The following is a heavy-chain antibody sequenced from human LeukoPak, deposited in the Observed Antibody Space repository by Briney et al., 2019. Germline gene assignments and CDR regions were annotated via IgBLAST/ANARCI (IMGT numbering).Heavy chain of an antibody. CDR2: ISGSGGST. D-gene: IGHD3-16*01. CDR1: GFTFSSYA. Sequence: GGSLRLSCAVSGFTFSSYAMSWVRQAPGKGLEWVSAISGSGGSTYYADSVKGRFTISRDNSKNTLYLQMNSLRAEDTAVYYCAKDIGLTYDFDYWGQGTLVTVSS. J-gene: IGHJ4*02. CDR3: AKDIGLTYDFDY. V-gene: IGHV3-23*01.